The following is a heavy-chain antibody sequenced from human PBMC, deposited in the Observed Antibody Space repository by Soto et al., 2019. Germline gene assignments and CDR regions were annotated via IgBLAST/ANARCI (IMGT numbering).Heavy chain of an antibody. J-gene: IGHJ6*02. CDR3: ARMSIAARRYYYGMDV. Sequence: XKSRVTISVDKSKNQFSLKLSSVTAADTAVYYCARMSIAARRYYYGMDVWGQGTTVTVSS. V-gene: IGHV4-4*02. D-gene: IGHD6-6*01.